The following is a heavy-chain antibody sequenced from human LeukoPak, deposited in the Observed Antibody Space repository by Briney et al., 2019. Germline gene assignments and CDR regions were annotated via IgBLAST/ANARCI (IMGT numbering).Heavy chain of an antibody. CDR2: MNPNSGNT. Sequence: ASVKVSCKASGYTFTSYDINWVRQATGQGLEWMGWMNPNSGNTGYAQKFQGRVTMTRNTSISTAYMELSSLRSEDTAVYYCARDRYGSGSYYRDSDYWGQGTLVTVSS. V-gene: IGHV1-8*01. CDR1: GYTFTSYD. CDR3: ARDRYGSGSYYRDSDY. D-gene: IGHD3-10*01. J-gene: IGHJ4*02.